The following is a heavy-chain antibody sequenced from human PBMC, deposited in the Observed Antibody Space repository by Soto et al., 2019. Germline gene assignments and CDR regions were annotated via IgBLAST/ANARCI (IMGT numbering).Heavy chain of an antibody. Sequence: GGSLRLSCAASGFTFSSYAMSWVRQAPGKGLEWVSAISGSGGSTYYADSVKGRFTISRDNSKNTLYLQMNSLRAEDTAVYYFSKDPLPGDYGDYWGQGTLVTVSS. CDR3: SKDPLPGDYGDY. CDR1: GFTFSSYA. CDR2: ISGSGGST. D-gene: IGHD4-17*01. V-gene: IGHV3-23*01. J-gene: IGHJ4*02.